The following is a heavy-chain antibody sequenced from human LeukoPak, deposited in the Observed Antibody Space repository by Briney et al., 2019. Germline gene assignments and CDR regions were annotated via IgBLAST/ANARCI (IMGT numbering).Heavy chain of an antibody. J-gene: IGHJ4*02. D-gene: IGHD3-3*01. CDR2: IKSKTDGGTT. CDR3: TTASTSGSSDYFDY. Sequence: GGSLRLSCAASGFTFSNAWMSWVRQAPGKGLEWVGRIKSKTDGGTTDYAAPVKGRFTISRDDSKNTLYLQMNSLKTEDTAVYYCTTASTSGSSDYFDYWGQGTLVTVSS. V-gene: IGHV3-15*01. CDR1: GFTFSNAW.